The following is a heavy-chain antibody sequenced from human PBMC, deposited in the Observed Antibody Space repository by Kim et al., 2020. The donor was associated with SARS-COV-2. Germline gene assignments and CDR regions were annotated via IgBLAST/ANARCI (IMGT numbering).Heavy chain of an antibody. V-gene: IGHV4-59*01. Sequence: SETLSLTCTVSGGSISSYYLSWIRQPPGKGLEWIGYIYYSGSTNDNPSLKSRVTISVDTSKNQFSLKLSSVTAADTAVYYGARDRGSGGIDYWGQGTLVTVSS. J-gene: IGHJ4*02. CDR3: ARDRGSGGIDY. D-gene: IGHD2-15*01. CDR2: IYYSGST. CDR1: GGSISSYY.